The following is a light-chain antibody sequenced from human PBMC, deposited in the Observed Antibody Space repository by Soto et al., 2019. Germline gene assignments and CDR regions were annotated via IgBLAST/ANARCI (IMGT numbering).Light chain of an antibody. Sequence: QSALTQPASVSGSPAQSITISCTGTSSDVGGYNYVSWYQQHPGKAPKLMIYDVSNRPSGVSNRFSGSKSGNTASLTISGLQAEDEADYYCSSYTSSSTLNYVFGTGTKLTVL. CDR2: DVS. J-gene: IGLJ1*01. CDR1: SSDVGGYNY. CDR3: SSYTSSSTLNYV. V-gene: IGLV2-14*01.